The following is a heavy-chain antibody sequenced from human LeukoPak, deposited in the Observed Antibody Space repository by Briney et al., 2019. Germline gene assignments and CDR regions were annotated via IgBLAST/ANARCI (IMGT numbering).Heavy chain of an antibody. CDR3: AKRVFGVVTGFDS. D-gene: IGHD3-3*01. Sequence: PGGSLRLSCAASGFTFSSYSMNWVRQAPGKGLEWVSSISSSSSYIYYADSVKGRFTISRDNVKNSLYLQMNSLRAEDTAVYYCAKRVFGVVTGFDSWGQGTLVTVSS. V-gene: IGHV3-21*01. J-gene: IGHJ4*02. CDR2: ISSSSSYI. CDR1: GFTFSSYS.